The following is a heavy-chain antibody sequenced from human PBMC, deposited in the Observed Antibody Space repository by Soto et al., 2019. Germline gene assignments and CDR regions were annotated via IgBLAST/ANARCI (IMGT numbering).Heavy chain of an antibody. D-gene: IGHD4-17*01. J-gene: IGHJ6*02. CDR3: ARCRSTVITAQVYGMDV. CDR1: GFTFSSYG. V-gene: IGHV3-33*01. CDR2: IWYDGSNK. Sequence: PGGSLRLSCAASGFTFSSYGMHWVRQAPGKGLEWVAVIWYDGSNKYYADSVKGRFTISRDNSKNTLYLQMNSLRAEDTAVYYCARCRSTVITAQVYGMDVWGQGTTVTVSS.